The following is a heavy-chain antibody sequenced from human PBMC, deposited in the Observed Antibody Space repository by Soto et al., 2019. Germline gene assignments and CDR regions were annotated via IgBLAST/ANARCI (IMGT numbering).Heavy chain of an antibody. CDR3: ARDSTAAGAWY. CDR2: IKPDGSGK. CDR1: GFTFSSHW. D-gene: IGHD6-13*01. Sequence: GGSLRLSCSASGFTFSSHWMCWIRQVPGRGLEWVANIKPDGSGKYYVDSVKGRFAISRDNAKNSLYLLMTSLRAEDTAVYYCARDSTAAGAWYWGRGALVTVSS. J-gene: IGHJ4*02. V-gene: IGHV3-7*03.